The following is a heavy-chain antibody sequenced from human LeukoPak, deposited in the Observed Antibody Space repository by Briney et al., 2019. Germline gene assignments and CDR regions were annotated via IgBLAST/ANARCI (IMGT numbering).Heavy chain of an antibody. CDR2: INPYNDII. CDR1: GYTFTASG. J-gene: IGHJ5*02. CDR3: ARDVRHRYCSSTSCYRGWFDP. D-gene: IGHD2-2*01. Sequence: ASVKVSCKASGYTFTASGLCWVRQAPGQGLEWMGWINPYNDIIDYAQTFKGRVTMTTDTSTSTAYMELSSLRSEDTAVYYCARDVRHRYCSSTSCYRGWFDPWGQGTLVTVSS. V-gene: IGHV1-18*01.